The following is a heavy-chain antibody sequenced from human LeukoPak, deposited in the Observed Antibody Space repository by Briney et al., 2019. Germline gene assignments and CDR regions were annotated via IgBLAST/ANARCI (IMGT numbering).Heavy chain of an antibody. CDR3: ASLGTLCRGGRCNPFDH. Sequence: AASVKVSCKASGHTLTSYGMHWVRQAPGQRPEWMGWINAGNGKAKYSQKFQGRVTITSDTSASTGYMELTGLRSEDTAVYYCASLGTLCRGGRCNPFDHWGQGTLVIVSS. D-gene: IGHD2-15*01. J-gene: IGHJ4*02. V-gene: IGHV1-3*01. CDR2: INAGNGKA. CDR1: GHTLTSYG.